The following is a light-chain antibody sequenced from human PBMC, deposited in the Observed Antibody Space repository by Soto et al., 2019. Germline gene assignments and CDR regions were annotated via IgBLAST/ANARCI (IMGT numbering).Light chain of an antibody. V-gene: IGLV2-14*01. CDR2: EVS. J-gene: IGLJ2*01. Sequence: QSVVTQPASVSGSPGQSITISCTGTSSDVGGYNYVSWYQQFPGKAPRLIIYEVSSRTSGVSNPFSGSKSGNTSSLTISGFRAEDEAEDFCSSYTCTIGLFLFGGGIKVTVL. CDR3: SSYTCTIGLFL. CDR1: SSDVGGYNY.